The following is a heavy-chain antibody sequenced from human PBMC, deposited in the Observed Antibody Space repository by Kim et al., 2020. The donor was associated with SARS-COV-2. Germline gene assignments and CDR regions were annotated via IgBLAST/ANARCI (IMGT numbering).Heavy chain of an antibody. J-gene: IGHJ5*02. D-gene: IGHD3-22*01. CDR2: IYHSGST. V-gene: IGHV4-38-2*02. CDR3: ARGGRYYYDSSGYLAGNWFDP. CDR1: GYSISSGYY. Sequence: SETLSLTCTVSGYSISSGYYWGWIRQPPGKGLEWIGSIYHSGSTYYNPSLKSRVTISVDTSKNQFSLKLSSVTAADTAVYYCARGGRYYYDSSGYLAGNWFDPWGQGTLVTVSS.